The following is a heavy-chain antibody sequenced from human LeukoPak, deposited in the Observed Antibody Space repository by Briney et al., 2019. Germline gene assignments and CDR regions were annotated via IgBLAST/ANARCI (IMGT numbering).Heavy chain of an antibody. V-gene: IGHV4-59*08. Sequence: SETLSLTCTVSGGSISSYYWSWIRQPPGKGLEWIGYIYYSGSTNYNPSLKSRVTISVDTSKNQFSLKLSSVTAADTAAYYCARGPPYARFDYWGQGTLVTVSS. J-gene: IGHJ4*02. CDR1: GGSISSYY. CDR2: IYYSGST. CDR3: ARGPPYARFDY.